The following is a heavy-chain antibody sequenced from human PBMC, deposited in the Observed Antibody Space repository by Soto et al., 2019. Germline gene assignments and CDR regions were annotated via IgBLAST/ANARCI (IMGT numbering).Heavy chain of an antibody. D-gene: IGHD6-13*01. CDR1: GFTFSSYA. V-gene: IGHV3-30-3*01. J-gene: IGHJ6*02. CDR2: ISYDGSNK. CDR3: ARVGGIAAVVGRYYYYGMDV. Sequence: GGSLRLSCAASGFTFSSYAMHWVRQAPGKGLEWVAVISYDGSNKYYADSVKGRFTISRDNSKNTLYLQMNSLRAEDTAVYYCARVGGIAAVVGRYYYYGMDVWGQGTTVTVSS.